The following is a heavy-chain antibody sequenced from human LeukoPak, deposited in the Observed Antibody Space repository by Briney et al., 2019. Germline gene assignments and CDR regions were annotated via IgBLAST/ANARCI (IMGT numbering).Heavy chain of an antibody. V-gene: IGHV1-18*01. Sequence: GASVKVSCKASGYTFTSYSISWVRQAPGQGLEWMGWISPYNGNTNYAQKLQGRVTMTADTSTSTAYMDLWNLRSDDTAMYYCARDYQGFDIWGQGTLVTVSS. CDR3: ARDYQGFDI. CDR1: GYTFTSYS. CDR2: ISPYNGNT. D-gene: IGHD3-16*02. J-gene: IGHJ3*02.